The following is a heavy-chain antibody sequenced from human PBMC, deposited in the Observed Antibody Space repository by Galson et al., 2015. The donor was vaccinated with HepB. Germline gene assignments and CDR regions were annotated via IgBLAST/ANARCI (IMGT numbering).Heavy chain of an antibody. CDR2: ISYDGSNK. Sequence: LRLSCAASGFTFSSYSIHWVRQAPGKGLEWVAVISYDGSNKYYADSVKGRFTISRDNSENTLYLQMNSLRAEDTAVYYCAKDAQVVGAPHYYHYMDVWGKGTTVTVSS. CDR3: AKDAQVVGAPHYYHYMDV. J-gene: IGHJ6*03. V-gene: IGHV3-30*18. CDR1: GFTFSSYS. D-gene: IGHD2-15*01.